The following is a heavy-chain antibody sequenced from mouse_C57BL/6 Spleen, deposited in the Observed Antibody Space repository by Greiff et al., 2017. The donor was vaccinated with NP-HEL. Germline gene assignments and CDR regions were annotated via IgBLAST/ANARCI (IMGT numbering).Heavy chain of an antibody. V-gene: IGHV15-2*01. CDR2: ILPSIGRT. Sequence: QVQLQQSGSELRSPGSSVKLSCKDFDSEVFPIAYMSWVRQKPGHGFEWIGGILPSIGRTIYGEKFEDNATLDADTLSNTASLELNRLTSEDSAIYSCARGPNYDGSSYEYFDVWGTGTTVTVSS. CDR1: DSEVFPIAY. D-gene: IGHD1-1*01. J-gene: IGHJ1*03. CDR3: ARGPNYDGSSYEYFDV.